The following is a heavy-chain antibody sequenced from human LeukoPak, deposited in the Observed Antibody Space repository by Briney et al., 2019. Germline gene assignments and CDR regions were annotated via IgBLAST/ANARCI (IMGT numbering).Heavy chain of an antibody. CDR2: IYYSGST. Sequence: PSETLSLTCTVSGGSISSYYWSWIRQPPGKGLEWIGYIYYSGSTNYNPSLKSRVTISVDTSKNQFSLKLSSVTAADTAVYYCARGSYEGYFDYWGQGTLVTVSS. J-gene: IGHJ4*02. V-gene: IGHV4-59*01. D-gene: IGHD1-26*01. CDR1: GGSISSYY. CDR3: ARGSYEGYFDY.